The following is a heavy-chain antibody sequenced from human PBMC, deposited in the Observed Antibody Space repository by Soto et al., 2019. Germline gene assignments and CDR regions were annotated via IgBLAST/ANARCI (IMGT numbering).Heavy chain of an antibody. CDR3: ARRLRYFDWGGGYFDP. V-gene: IGHV4-39*01. CDR1: GGSISSSSYY. CDR2: IYYSGST. Sequence: QLQLQESGPGLVKPSETLSLTCTVSGGSISSSSYYWGWIRQPPGKGLEWIGSIYYSGSTYYNPSLKSRVTISVDTSKNQFSLKLSSVTAADTAVYYCARRLRYFDWGGGYFDPWGQGTLVTVSS. J-gene: IGHJ5*02. D-gene: IGHD3-9*01.